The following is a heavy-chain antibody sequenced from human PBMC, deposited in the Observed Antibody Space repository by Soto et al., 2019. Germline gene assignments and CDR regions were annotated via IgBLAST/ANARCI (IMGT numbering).Heavy chain of an antibody. CDR1: GDSVSSGYYY. J-gene: IGHJ4*02. CDR3: ASLDSGRDGYSSFDQ. D-gene: IGHD4-4*01. Sequence: QLQMQESGPGLVTPSETLSLTCTVSGDSVSSGYYYWGWIRQPPAKGLEWIGHSYFRGSTDYNPSLASGATVSIDTSKNQFPLRLASVTAVDTAIYYCASLDSGRDGYSSFDQWGQGTLVTVSS. V-gene: IGHV4-39*01. CDR2: SYFRGST.